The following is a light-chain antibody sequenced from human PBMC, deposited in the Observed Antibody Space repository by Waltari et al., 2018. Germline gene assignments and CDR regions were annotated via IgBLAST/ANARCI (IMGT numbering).Light chain of an antibody. CDR2: GAS. J-gene: IGKJ2*01. CDR3: QQYNNWPYT. CDR1: PRVPSV. Sequence: GRRPRVPSVLAWDRQKPGPAPRVLIVGASTRATGIPARFSGSGSGTEFTLTISSLQSEDFAVYYCQQYNNWPYTFGQGTKLEIK. V-gene: IGKV3-15*01.